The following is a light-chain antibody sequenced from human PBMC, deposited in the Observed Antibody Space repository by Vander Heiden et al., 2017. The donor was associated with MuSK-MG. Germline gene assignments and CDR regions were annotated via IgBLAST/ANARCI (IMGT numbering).Light chain of an antibody. CDR3: QQYDSYWT. CDR2: KVS. CDR1: QNVKTF. V-gene: IGKV1-5*03. Sequence: DIQMTQSPSTLSAPVGDSVSMTCRASQNVKTFLAWYQQKPGKVPKLLIYKVSSLESAVPSRFSGSGSGTEFTLTISSLQPDDFATYYCQQYDSYWTFGQGTKVEIK. J-gene: IGKJ1*01.